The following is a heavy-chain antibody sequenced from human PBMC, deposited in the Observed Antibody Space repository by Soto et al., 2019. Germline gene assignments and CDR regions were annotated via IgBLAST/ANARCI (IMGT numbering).Heavy chain of an antibody. D-gene: IGHD3-10*01. J-gene: IGHJ6*02. V-gene: IGHV4-59*01. CDR2: IYYSGST. Sequence: SETLSLTCTVSGGSISSYYWSWIRQPPGKGLEWIGYIYYSGSTNYNPSLKSRVTISVDTSKNQFSLKLSSVTAADTAVYYCARAREGIYYGSGNPYYYYGMDVWGQGTTVT. CDR1: GGSISSYY. CDR3: ARAREGIYYGSGNPYYYYGMDV.